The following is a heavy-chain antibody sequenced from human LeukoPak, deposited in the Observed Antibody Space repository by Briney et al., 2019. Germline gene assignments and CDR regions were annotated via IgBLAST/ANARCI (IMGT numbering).Heavy chain of an antibody. CDR1: GGSISSYY. CDR2: IYYSGST. Sequence: PSETLSLTCTVSGGSISSYYWSWIRQPPGKGLEWIGYIYYSGSTNYNPSLKSRVTISVDTSKNQFSLKLSSVTAADTAVYYCAREPFDNWMRGDAFDIWGQGTMVTVSS. J-gene: IGHJ3*02. CDR3: AREPFDNWMRGDAFDI. D-gene: IGHD1-20*01. V-gene: IGHV4-59*01.